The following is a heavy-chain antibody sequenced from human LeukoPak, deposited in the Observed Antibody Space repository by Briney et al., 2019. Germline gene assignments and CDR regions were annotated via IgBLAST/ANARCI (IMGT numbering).Heavy chain of an antibody. D-gene: IGHD1-26*01. CDR3: AKGRVGANGYYYYGMDV. V-gene: IGHV3-30*18. J-gene: IGHJ6*02. CDR2: TSYDGSNK. CDR1: GFTFSSFS. Sequence: GGSLRLSCAATGFTFSSFSMHWVRQAPGKGLEWVAVTSYDGSNKYYADSVKGRFTIPRDNSKNTLYLQMNSLRTEDTAVYYCAKGRVGANGYYYYGMDVWGQGTTVTVSS.